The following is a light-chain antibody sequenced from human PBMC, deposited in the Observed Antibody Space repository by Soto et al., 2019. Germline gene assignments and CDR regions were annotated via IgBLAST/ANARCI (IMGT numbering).Light chain of an antibody. V-gene: IGKV3-20*01. CDR3: QQYGTHPST. J-gene: IGKJ1*01. CDR2: GAS. Sequence: EIVLTQSPGTLSLSPGERATLSCRASQSVSSSYLAWYQQKPGQAPRLLIYGASSRATGIPDRFSGSGSGTDVALTISRLEPEDFALYYCQQYGTHPSTFGQGTKVEIK. CDR1: QSVSSSY.